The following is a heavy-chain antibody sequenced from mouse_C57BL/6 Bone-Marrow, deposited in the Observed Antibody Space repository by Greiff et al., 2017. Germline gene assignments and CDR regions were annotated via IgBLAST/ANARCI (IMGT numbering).Heavy chain of an antibody. Sequence: QVQLKQPGAELVRPGTSVKLSCKASGYTFTSYWMHWVKQRPGQGLEWIGVIDPSDSYTNYNQKFKGKATLTVDKSSSTAYMQLSSLTSEDTAVYYCARRGHYDEEFAYWGQGTLVTVSA. CDR3: ARRGHYDEEFAY. CDR1: GYTFTSYW. D-gene: IGHD2-4*01. V-gene: IGHV1-59*01. CDR2: IDPSDSYT. J-gene: IGHJ3*01.